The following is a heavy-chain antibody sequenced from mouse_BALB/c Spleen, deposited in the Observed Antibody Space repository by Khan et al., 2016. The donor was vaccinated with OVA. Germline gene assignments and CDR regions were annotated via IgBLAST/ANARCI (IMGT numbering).Heavy chain of an antibody. J-gene: IGHJ2*01. Sequence: EVELVESGGGLVRPGGSLKLSCAASGFSFSSYSMSWVRQTPEKRLEWVATISSGGSYTYYPDSVKGRFTTSGDNANNTSYLQMSSLKCEDTAMYYCNRQRGYYGSNPYFDYWGQGTTLTVSS. CDR2: ISSGGSYT. D-gene: IGHD1-1*01. CDR1: GFSFSSYS. V-gene: IGHV5-6-4*01. CDR3: NRQRGYYGSNPYFDY.